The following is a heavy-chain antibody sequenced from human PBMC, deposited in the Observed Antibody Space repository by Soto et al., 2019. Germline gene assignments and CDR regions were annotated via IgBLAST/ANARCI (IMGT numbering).Heavy chain of an antibody. V-gene: IGHV3-30*18. J-gene: IGHJ6*02. CDR1: EFTFSIYG. CDR2: VSHDGRNK. CDR3: AKDRCGYGYDGMDV. Sequence: VQLVESGGGVVQPGRSLTLSCAAPEFTFSIYGMHWVRQAPGKGPEWVAVVSHDGRNKYYGDSVKGRFSVSREESKNTVFLQMNSLRVEDTAVYYCAKDRCGYGYDGMDVWGQGTMVTVSS. D-gene: IGHD5-18*01.